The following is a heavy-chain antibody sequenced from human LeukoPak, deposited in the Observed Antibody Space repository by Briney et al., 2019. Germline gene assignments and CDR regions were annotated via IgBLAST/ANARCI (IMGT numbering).Heavy chain of an antibody. Sequence: PSETLSLTCTVSGGSISSYYWSWIRQPAGKGLEWIGRIYTSGSTNYNPSLKSRVTMSVDTSKTQFSLKLSSVTAADTAVYYCARGKVTYYYGSGSYYNSNYYYYYMDVWGKGTTVTISS. D-gene: IGHD3-10*01. V-gene: IGHV4-4*07. CDR2: IYTSGST. J-gene: IGHJ6*03. CDR1: GGSISSYY. CDR3: ARGKVTYYYGSGSYYNSNYYYYYMDV.